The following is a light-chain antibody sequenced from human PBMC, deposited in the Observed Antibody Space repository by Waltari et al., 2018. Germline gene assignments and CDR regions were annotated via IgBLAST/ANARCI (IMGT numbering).Light chain of an antibody. J-gene: IGLJ2*01. CDR3: QSYVSTHVI. CDR1: SSNIGAGHD. CDR2: SNC. V-gene: IGLV1-40*01. Sequence: QSVLTQPASMSGAPGQRVTISCTGSSSNIGAGHDVHWYQCLPGAAPRLLIYSNCHRPSGVPGRCSGSRSGSSASLVITGLQTEDEATYYCQSYVSTHVIFGGGTLLTVL.